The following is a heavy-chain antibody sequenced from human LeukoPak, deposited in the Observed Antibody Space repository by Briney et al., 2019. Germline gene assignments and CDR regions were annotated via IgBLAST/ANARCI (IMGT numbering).Heavy chain of an antibody. CDR1: GGSISSGSYY. Sequence: SETLSLTCTVSGGSISSGSYYWSWIRQPAGKGLEWIGRIYTSGSTNYNPSLKSRVTISVDTSKNQFSLKLSSVTAADTAVYYCARAAPYSSSYYYYYYYMDVWGKGTTVTVSS. CDR2: IYTSGST. CDR3: ARAAPYSSSYYYYYYYMDV. J-gene: IGHJ6*03. V-gene: IGHV4-61*02. D-gene: IGHD6-6*01.